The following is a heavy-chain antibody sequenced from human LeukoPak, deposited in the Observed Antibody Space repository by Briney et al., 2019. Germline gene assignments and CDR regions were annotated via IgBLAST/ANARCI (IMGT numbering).Heavy chain of an antibody. CDR2: IIPIFGTA. CDR1: GGTFSSYA. CDR3: ARDRSGSYDY. D-gene: IGHD1-26*01. Sequence: ASVKVSCKASGGTFSSYAISWVRQAPGQGLERMGGIIPIFGTANYALKFQGRVTITTDESTSTAYMELSSLRSEDTAVYYCARDRSGSYDYWGQGTLVTVSS. J-gene: IGHJ4*02. V-gene: IGHV1-69*05.